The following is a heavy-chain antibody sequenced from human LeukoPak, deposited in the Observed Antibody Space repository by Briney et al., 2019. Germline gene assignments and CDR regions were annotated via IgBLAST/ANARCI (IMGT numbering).Heavy chain of an antibody. J-gene: IGHJ4*02. D-gene: IGHD3-3*01. CDR3: ARAGRISLRFLEWLSWAALDY. CDR2: IIPILGIA. Sequence: SVKVSCKASGGTFSSYAISWVRQAPGQGLEWMGRIIPILGIANHAQKFQGRVTITADKSTSTAYMELSSLRSEDTAVYYCARAGRISLRFLEWLSWAALDYWGQGTLVTVSS. V-gene: IGHV1-69*04. CDR1: GGTFSSYA.